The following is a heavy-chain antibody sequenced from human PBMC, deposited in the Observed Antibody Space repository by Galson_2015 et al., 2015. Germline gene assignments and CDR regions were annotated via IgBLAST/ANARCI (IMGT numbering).Heavy chain of an antibody. D-gene: IGHD3-10*01. J-gene: IGHJ5*01. CDR1: GFTFSSYS. CDR3: AKNSYSGIHRAWWFDY. V-gene: IGHV3-21*01. Sequence: SLRLSCAASGFTFSSYSMNWVRQAPGKGLEWVASISSGSDYMNHADSVKGRFTISRDNAKTSLFLQMNSLRVEDTAVYYCAKNSYSGIHRAWWFDYWGQGILVTCSS. CDR2: ISSGSDYM.